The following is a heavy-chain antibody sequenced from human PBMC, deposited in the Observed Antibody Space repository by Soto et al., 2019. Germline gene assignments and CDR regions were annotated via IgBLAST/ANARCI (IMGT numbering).Heavy chain of an antibody. V-gene: IGHV4-34*01. CDR3: ARQHYYDSSGYYTWN. CDR1: GGSFSDYH. CDR2: INYSGST. Sequence: SETLSLTCAVYGGSFSDYHWSWIRQPPGKGLEWLGEINYSGSTTYNPSLKSRVTISADTSKNQFSLRLNSVTAADTAVYYCARQHYYDSSGYYTWNWGQGTLVTVSS. D-gene: IGHD3-22*01. J-gene: IGHJ4*02.